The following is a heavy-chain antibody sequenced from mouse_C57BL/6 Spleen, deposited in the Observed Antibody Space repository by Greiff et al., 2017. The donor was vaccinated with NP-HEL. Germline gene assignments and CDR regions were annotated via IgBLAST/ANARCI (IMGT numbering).Heavy chain of an antibody. CDR2: IDPETGGT. CDR1: GYTFTDYE. V-gene: IGHV1-15*01. Sequence: QVQLQQPGAELVRPGASVTLSCKASGYTFTDYEMHWVKQTPVHGLEWIGAIDPETGGTAYNQKFKGKAILTADKSSSTAYMELRSLTSEDSAVYYCTRTPFTTGAWFAYWGQGTLVTVAA. CDR3: TRTPFTTGAWFAY. J-gene: IGHJ3*01. D-gene: IGHD1-1*01.